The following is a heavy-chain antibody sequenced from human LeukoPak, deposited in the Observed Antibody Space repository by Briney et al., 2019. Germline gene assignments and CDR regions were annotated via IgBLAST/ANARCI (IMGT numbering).Heavy chain of an antibody. CDR2: IYPGDSDT. Sequence: PGEPLKISCKGSGYNFTTYWIGWVRQMPGKGLEWMGIIYPGDSDTRYSPSFQGRVTISADKSISTAYLQWSSLKASDTAIYYCASSVTTVGFDYWGQGTLVTVSS. CDR3: ASSVTTVGFDY. CDR1: GYNFTTYW. D-gene: IGHD4-23*01. J-gene: IGHJ4*02. V-gene: IGHV5-51*01.